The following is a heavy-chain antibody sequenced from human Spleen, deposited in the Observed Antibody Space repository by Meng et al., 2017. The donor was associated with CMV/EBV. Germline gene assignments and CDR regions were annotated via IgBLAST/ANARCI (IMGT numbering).Heavy chain of an antibody. D-gene: IGHD6-19*01. Sequence: GESLKISCAASGFTFNTFGMHWVRQAPGKGLEWVTFIQYDGNKNSYADSVKGRFTVSRDNSKNTLYLEMKSLRPEDTAVYYCTRDPGGYTSGWYYFDYWGQGTLVTVSS. V-gene: IGHV3-30*02. CDR3: TRDPGGYTSGWYYFDY. J-gene: IGHJ4*02. CDR2: IQYDGNKN. CDR1: GFTFNTFG.